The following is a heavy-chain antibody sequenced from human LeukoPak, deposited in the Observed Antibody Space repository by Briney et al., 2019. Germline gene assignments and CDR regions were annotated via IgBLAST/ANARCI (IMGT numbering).Heavy chain of an antibody. Sequence: GGSLRLSCAASGFTFSNYGMHWVRQAPGKGLEWVAVIWYDGSNKYYADSVKGRFTISRDNSKDTLYLQMNSLRAEDTAVYYCASVGRQWLVFDYWGQGTLVTVSS. J-gene: IGHJ4*02. D-gene: IGHD6-19*01. CDR2: IWYDGSNK. V-gene: IGHV3-33*01. CDR3: ASVGRQWLVFDY. CDR1: GFTFSNYG.